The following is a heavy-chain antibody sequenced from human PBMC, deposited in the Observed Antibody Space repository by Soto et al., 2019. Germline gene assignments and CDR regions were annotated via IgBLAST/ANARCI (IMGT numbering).Heavy chain of an antibody. J-gene: IGHJ4*02. CDR1: GDSVSSYY. D-gene: IGHD3-16*01. Sequence: PSETLSLTCTVSGDSVSSYYWSWIRQPPGKGLEWIGYTYYGGSTSYDASLTSRVAISLDTPNNQISLKLKSVTAADTAVYYCARSGHSFGGVVWGQGILVPVSP. CDR3: ARSGHSFGGVV. V-gene: IGHV4-59*02. CDR2: TYYGGST.